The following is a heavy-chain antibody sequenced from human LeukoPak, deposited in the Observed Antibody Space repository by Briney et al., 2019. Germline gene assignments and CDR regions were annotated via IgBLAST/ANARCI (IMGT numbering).Heavy chain of an antibody. D-gene: IGHD2-21*02. Sequence: GESLKISCKASGFRFSDQWIGWVRQKPGKDLEWMGIIYPDGSHTAYSPSFQGQVTISADRSITTAYLHWSSLRASDTAIYYCAIHVVAVTNVPDAFDIWGQGTMVTVSS. CDR2: IYPDGSHT. V-gene: IGHV5-51*01. CDR1: GFRFSDQW. J-gene: IGHJ3*02. CDR3: AIHVVAVTNVPDAFDI.